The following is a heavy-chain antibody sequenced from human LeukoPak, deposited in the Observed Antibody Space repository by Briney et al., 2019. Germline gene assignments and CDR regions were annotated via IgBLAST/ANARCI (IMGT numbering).Heavy chain of an antibody. J-gene: IGHJ3*02. V-gene: IGHV4-59*01. CDR3: ARDGSGEGAFDI. CDR2: IYYSGST. D-gene: IGHD2-15*01. CDR1: GGSISSYY. Sequence: PSETLSLTCTVSGGSISSYYWSWIRQPPGKGLEWIGYIYYSGSTNYNPSLKSRVTISVDTSKNQFSLKLSSVTAADTAVYYCARDGSGEGAFDIWGQGTMVTVSS.